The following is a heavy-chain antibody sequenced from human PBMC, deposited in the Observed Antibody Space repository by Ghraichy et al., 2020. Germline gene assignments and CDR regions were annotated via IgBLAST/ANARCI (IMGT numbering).Heavy chain of an antibody. D-gene: IGHD3-22*01. CDR1: GFTFSSYA. Sequence: GGSLRLSCAASGFTFSSYAMSWVRQAPGKGLEWVSAISGSGGSTYYADSVKGRFTISRDNSKNTLYLQMNSLRAEDTAVYYCAKDYYDSSGYISLGYWGQGTLVTVSS. CDR2: ISGSGGST. CDR3: AKDYYDSSGYISLGY. J-gene: IGHJ4*02. V-gene: IGHV3-23*01.